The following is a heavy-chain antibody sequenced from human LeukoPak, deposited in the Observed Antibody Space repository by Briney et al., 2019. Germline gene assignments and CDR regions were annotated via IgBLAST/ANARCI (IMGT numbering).Heavy chain of an antibody. CDR1: GFTFSSYA. J-gene: IGHJ4*02. V-gene: IGHV3-30*04. CDR2: ISYDGSNK. D-gene: IGHD6-13*01. Sequence: GGSLRPSCAASGFTFSSYAMHWVRQAPGKGLEWVAVISYDGSNKYNADSVKGRFTMSRDNSKNTLYLQMNSLRAEDTAVYYCARDNDLVAAGYYFDYWGQGTLVTVSS. CDR3: ARDNDLVAAGYYFDY.